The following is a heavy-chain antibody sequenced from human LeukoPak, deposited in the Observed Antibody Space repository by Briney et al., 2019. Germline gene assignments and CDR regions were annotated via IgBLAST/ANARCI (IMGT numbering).Heavy chain of an antibody. Sequence: GGSLRLSCAASGFTFSSYAMSWVRQAPGRGLEWVSAISGSGGSTYYADSVKGRFTIFRDNSKNTLYLQMNSLRAEDTAVYYCAKVLDRPPRYYFDYWGQGTLVTVSS. J-gene: IGHJ4*02. CDR3: AKVLDRPPRYYFDY. CDR1: GFTFSSYA. CDR2: ISGSGGST. D-gene: IGHD3-22*01. V-gene: IGHV3-23*01.